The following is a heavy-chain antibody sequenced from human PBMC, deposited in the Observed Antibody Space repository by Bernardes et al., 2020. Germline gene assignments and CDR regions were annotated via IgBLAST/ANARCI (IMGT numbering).Heavy chain of an antibody. CDR2: ISYDGSNK. CDR1: GFTFSSYG. Sequence: GSLRLSCAASGFTFSSYGMHWVRQAPGKGLEWVAVISYDGSNKYYADSVKGRFTISRDNSKNTLYLQMNSLRAEDTAVYYCASFPGFLEWSPSGMDVWGQGTTVTVSS. J-gene: IGHJ6*02. D-gene: IGHD3-3*01. CDR3: ASFPGFLEWSPSGMDV. V-gene: IGHV3-30*03.